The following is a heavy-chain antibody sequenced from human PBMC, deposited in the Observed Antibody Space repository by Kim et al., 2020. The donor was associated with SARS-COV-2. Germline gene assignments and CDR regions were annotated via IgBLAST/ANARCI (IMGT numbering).Heavy chain of an antibody. CDR2: IYHSGST. Sequence: SETMSLTCSVSGGSISSYYWSWIRQPPGKGLEWIGFIYHSGSTNYNPSLKSRVTISIDTSKNQFSLKLRSVTAADTAVYYCARDWPPVWGKGTTVTVSS. V-gene: IGHV4-59*01. CDR3: ARDWPPV. J-gene: IGHJ6*04. CDR1: GGSISSYY.